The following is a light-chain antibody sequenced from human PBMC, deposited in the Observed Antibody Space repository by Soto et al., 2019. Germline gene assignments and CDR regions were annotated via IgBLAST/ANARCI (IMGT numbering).Light chain of an antibody. CDR3: QSYDSGLSGPV. J-gene: IGLJ1*01. Sequence: QSVLTQPPSVSGAPGQRVTISCFGSSSNIGATYAVHWYQQLPGTAPKLLIYGNSNRPSGVADRFSGSKSGTSASLAITGLQAEDEADYYCQSYDSGLSGPVFGTGTKLTVL. CDR1: SSNIGATYA. V-gene: IGLV1-40*01. CDR2: GNS.